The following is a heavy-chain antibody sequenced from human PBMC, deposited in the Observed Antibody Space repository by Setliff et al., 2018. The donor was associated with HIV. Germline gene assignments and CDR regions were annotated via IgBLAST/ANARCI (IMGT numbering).Heavy chain of an antibody. V-gene: IGHV5-51*01. J-gene: IGHJ4*02. CDR2: IYPGDSDT. CDR1: GYSFTSYW. CDR3: ARLRIMITFGGVIDPYFDY. Sequence: GESLKISCRGSGYSFTSYWIGWVRQMPGKGLEWMGIIYPGDSDTRYSPSFQGQVTISADKSISTAYLQWSSLKASDTAMYYCARLRIMITFGGVIDPYFDYWGQ. D-gene: IGHD3-16*02.